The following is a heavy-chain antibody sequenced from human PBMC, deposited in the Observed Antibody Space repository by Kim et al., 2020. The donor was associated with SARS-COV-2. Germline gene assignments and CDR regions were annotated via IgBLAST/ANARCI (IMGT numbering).Heavy chain of an antibody. V-gene: IGHV3-21*04. CDR1: GFTFSSYT. J-gene: IGHJ6*02. CDR2: ISSSGSYI. D-gene: IGHD3-3*02. Sequence: GGSLRLSCAASGFTFSSYTFNWVRQAPGKGLEWVAAISSSGSYIYYIDSVRCRFTISRDNAQSALYLQMSSLRTEDTAVYYCAREEYQPFFSSANYGLDVWGQGTTVTVSS. CDR3: AREEYQPFFSSANYGLDV.